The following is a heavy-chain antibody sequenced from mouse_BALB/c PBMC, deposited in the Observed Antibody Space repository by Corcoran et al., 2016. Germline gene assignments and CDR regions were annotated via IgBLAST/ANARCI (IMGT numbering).Heavy chain of an antibody. J-gene: IGHJ4*01. Sequence: EVQLQQSGPELVKPGASMKISCKASGYSFTGYTMNWVKQSHGKNLERIGLINPYNGGTSYNQKFKGKATLTVDKSSSTAYMELLSLTSEDSAVYYCARSAVVAPYYAMDYWGQGTSVTVSS. CDR1: GYSFTGYT. CDR3: ARSAVVAPYYAMDY. CDR2: INPYNGGT. D-gene: IGHD1-1*01. V-gene: IGHV1-18*01.